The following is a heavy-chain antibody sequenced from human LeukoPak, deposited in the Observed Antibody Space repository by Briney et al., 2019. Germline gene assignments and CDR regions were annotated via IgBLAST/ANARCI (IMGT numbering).Heavy chain of an antibody. CDR3: ARGQYVLLWFGDDMGAFDI. V-gene: IGHV1-18*01. CDR2: ISAYNGNT. Sequence: ASVKVSCKASGYTFTSYGISWVRQAPGQGLEWMGWISAYNGNTNYAQKLQGRVTMTTDTSTSTAYMELRSLRSDVTAVYYCARGQYVLLWFGDDMGAFDIWGQGTMVTVSS. D-gene: IGHD3-10*01. CDR1: GYTFTSYG. J-gene: IGHJ3*02.